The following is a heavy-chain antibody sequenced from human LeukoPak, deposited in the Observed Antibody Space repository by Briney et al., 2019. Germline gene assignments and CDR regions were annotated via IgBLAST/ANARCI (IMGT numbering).Heavy chain of an antibody. V-gene: IGHV3-11*04. CDR1: GFTFSDYY. J-gene: IGHJ4*02. CDR2: ISSSGSTI. D-gene: IGHD5-12*01. CDR3: ARLRPLSQLDY. Sequence: GGSLRLSCATSGFTFSDYYMSWIRQAPGKGLEWVSYISSSGSTIYYADSVKGRFTISRDNAKNSLYLQMNSLRAEDTAVYYCARLRPLSQLDYWGQGTLVAVSS.